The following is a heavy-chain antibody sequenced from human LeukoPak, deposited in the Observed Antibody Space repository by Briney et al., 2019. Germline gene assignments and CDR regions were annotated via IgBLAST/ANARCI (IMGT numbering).Heavy chain of an antibody. CDR2: ISSSSSYT. CDR1: EFTFSDYY. D-gene: IGHD3-10*01. Sequence: PGGSLRLSCAATEFTFSDYYMSWIGQAPATGPPRVSYISSSSSYTDYADSVKGRFTISRDNAKNSLSLQMNSLRAEDTAVYYCARGRGSGSRWGGAFDIWGQGTMVTVSS. J-gene: IGHJ3*02. CDR3: ARGRGSGSRWGGAFDI. V-gene: IGHV3-11*05.